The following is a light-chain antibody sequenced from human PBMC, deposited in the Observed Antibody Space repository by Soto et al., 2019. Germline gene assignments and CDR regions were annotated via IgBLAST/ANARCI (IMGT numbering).Light chain of an antibody. CDR2: GAS. J-gene: IGKJ1*01. CDR1: QSVSNN. CDR3: QQYNNWPSGT. Sequence: DIVLTQSTGTLSLSPGEIAALPCIASQSVSNNLAWYQQKPGQAPRLLIYGASTRATGIPARFSGSGSGTEFTLSISSLQSEDFAVYYCQQYNNWPSGTFGQGTKVDTK. V-gene: IGKV3-15*01.